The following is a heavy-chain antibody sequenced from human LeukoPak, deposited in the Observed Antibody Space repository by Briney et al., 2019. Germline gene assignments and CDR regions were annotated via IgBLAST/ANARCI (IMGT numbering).Heavy chain of an antibody. CDR2: VYYSGST. J-gene: IGHJ4*02. Sequence: SETLSLTCVVSGGSVSGYYWGWIRQPPGRGLEWIGYVYYSGSTNYNPSFKSRIIISVDTSRNQLSLQLSSVTAEETAVYYCARIHRYCSGGACYVLDNWGQGTLVAVSS. CDR1: GGSVSGYY. V-gene: IGHV4-59*02. D-gene: IGHD2-15*01. CDR3: ARIHRYCSGGACYVLDN.